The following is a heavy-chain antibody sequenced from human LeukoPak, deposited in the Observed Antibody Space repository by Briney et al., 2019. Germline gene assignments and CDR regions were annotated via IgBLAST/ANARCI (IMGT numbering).Heavy chain of an antibody. V-gene: IGHV4-59*01. Sequence: SETLSLTCTVSGDSISSSYWSWIRQPPGKGLEWIGYIYYSGSTNYNPSLKSRVSILVDTSKNQVSLNLNSVTAADTAVYYCARVSPYSGSWYYFDYWGQGTLVTVSS. CDR1: GDSISSSY. CDR3: ARVSPYSGSWYYFDY. J-gene: IGHJ4*02. CDR2: IYYSGST. D-gene: IGHD6-13*01.